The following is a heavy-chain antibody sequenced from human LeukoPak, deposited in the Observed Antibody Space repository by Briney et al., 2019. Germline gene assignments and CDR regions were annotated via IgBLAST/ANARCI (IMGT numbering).Heavy chain of an antibody. D-gene: IGHD3-3*02. V-gene: IGHV3-48*01. CDR3: VGVSGYFFHD. CDR2: IGSSSSTI. CDR1: AFTFNGYG. Sequence: GGSLTLTCAGSAFTFNGYGMMRLRQAPGKGLEWVSYIGSSSSTIFYADSVKGLITISRDNAKYTLYLQMNTLRAADTDVYYCVGVSGYFFHDWGQGSLVTVSS. J-gene: IGHJ4*02.